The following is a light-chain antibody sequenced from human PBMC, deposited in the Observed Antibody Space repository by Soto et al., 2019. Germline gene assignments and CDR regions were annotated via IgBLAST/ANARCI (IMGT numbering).Light chain of an antibody. Sequence: QSAEAVSSLSASVVDRVTITRRASQGISSYLGWYQQKPGKAPNLLIYAASTLQSGVPSRFSGGGSGTDFTLTICSLQPEAFPTYCCQHLFVYPSTFGGGTKVDIK. CDR3: QHLFVYPST. V-gene: IGKV1-9*01. CDR2: AAS. J-gene: IGKJ4*01. CDR1: QGISSY.